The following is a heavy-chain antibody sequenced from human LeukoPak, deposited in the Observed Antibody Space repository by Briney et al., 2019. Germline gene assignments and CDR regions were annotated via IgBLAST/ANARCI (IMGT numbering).Heavy chain of an antibody. CDR2: ISSSGSTI. V-gene: IGHV3-48*03. D-gene: IGHD2-21*02. Sequence: GGSLRLSCAASGFTFSSYEMNWVRQAPGKGLEWVSYISSSGSTIYYADSVKGRFTISRDNAKNSLYLQMNSLRAEDTALYYCAKRARCGGDCYYFDYWGQGTLVTVSS. CDR1: GFTFSSYE. J-gene: IGHJ4*02. CDR3: AKRARCGGDCYYFDY.